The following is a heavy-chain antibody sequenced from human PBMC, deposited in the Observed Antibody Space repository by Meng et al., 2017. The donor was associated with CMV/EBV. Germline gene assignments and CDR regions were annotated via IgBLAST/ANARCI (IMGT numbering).Heavy chain of an antibody. V-gene: IGHV4-39*07. Sequence: GSLRLSCTVSGGSISSSSYYWGWIRQPPGKGLEWIGSIYYSGGTYYNPSLKSRVTISVDTSKNQFSLKLSSVTAADTAVYYCARTNGPWTAMADYWGQGTLVTVSS. CDR2: IYYSGGT. CDR3: ARTNGPWTAMADY. J-gene: IGHJ4*02. D-gene: IGHD5-18*01. CDR1: GGSISSSSYY.